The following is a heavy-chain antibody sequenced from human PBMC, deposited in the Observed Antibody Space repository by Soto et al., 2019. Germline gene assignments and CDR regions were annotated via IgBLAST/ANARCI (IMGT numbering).Heavy chain of an antibody. CDR3: AKVRYSSPMGYYYGMDV. CDR2: IIPIFGTG. Sequence: QAQLEQSGGEVKKPGSSVKVSCKASRVAFSKFIVTWVRQAPGLGLEWVGGIIPIFGTGNYGQKFQGRVTITADESTSTSYMEVNNLRSEDTAVYYCAKVRYSSPMGYYYGMDVWGQGTTVTVSS. D-gene: IGHD6-19*01. J-gene: IGHJ6*02. CDR1: RVAFSKFI. V-gene: IGHV1-69*01.